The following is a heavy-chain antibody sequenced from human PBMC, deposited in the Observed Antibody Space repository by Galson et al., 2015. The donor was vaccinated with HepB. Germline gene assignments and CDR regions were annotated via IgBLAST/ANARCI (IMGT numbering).Heavy chain of an antibody. D-gene: IGHD5-18*01. J-gene: IGHJ6*02. Sequence: SLRLSCAASGFTFSSYGMHWVRQAPGKGLEWVAVIWYDGSNKYYADSVKGRFTISRDNSKNTLYLQMNSLRAEDTAVYYCAREGGTGYSYGYYYYGMDVWGQGTTVTVSS. V-gene: IGHV3-33*01. CDR1: GFTFSSYG. CDR2: IWYDGSNK. CDR3: AREGGTGYSYGYYYYGMDV.